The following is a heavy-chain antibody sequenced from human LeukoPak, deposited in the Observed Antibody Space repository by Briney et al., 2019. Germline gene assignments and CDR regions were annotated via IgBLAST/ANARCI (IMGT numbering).Heavy chain of an antibody. CDR2: MSYGGST. CDR1: GGSISSYF. CDR3: ARHITGTTWGGVFDF. V-gene: IGHV4-59*01. D-gene: IGHD1-7*01. Sequence: KSSETLSLTCTVSGGSISSYFWSWVRQPPGRGLEWIAYMSYGGSTNYNPSVKSRVTISLDTSKNQFSLKLSSVTAADTAVYYCARHITGTTWGGVFDFWGQGTMVTVSS. J-gene: IGHJ3*01.